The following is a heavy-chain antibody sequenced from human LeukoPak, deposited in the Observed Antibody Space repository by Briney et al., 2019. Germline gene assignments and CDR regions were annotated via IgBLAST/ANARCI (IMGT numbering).Heavy chain of an antibody. V-gene: IGHV1-8*01. D-gene: IGHD3-3*01. Sequence: ASVKVSCKASGYTFTSYDINWVRQATGQGLEGMGGMNPNSANTGYAQNFQGRVAMTRSTSISTAYMELSSLRSEDTAVYYCALSLQYYNASGYYPFDYWGQGTLVTVSS. J-gene: IGHJ4*02. CDR2: MNPNSANT. CDR3: ALSLQYYNASGYYPFDY. CDR1: GYTFTSYD.